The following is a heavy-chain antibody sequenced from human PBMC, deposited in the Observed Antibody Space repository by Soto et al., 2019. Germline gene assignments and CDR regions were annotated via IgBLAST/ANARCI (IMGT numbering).Heavy chain of an antibody. Sequence: QLQLQESGPGLVKPSETLSLTCTVSNGSISSSNYYWAWIRQPPGKGLEWIGSIYYSGTTYYKPSLKIRLTVSVDTSKNQFSLRLTSVPAADTAVYYCARRDFYGGNFDLWGRGTLVTVSS. CDR2: IYYSGTT. V-gene: IGHV4-39*01. CDR3: ARRDFYGGNFDL. J-gene: IGHJ2*01. CDR1: NGSISSSNYY. D-gene: IGHD3-16*01.